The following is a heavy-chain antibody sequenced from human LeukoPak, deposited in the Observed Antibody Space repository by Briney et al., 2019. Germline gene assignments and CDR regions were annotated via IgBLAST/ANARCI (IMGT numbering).Heavy chain of an antibody. J-gene: IGHJ4*02. CDR2: IFYSGST. V-gene: IGHV4-59*01. Sequence: SETLSLTCTVSGGSISGYYWSWIRQPPGKGLELIGYIFYSGSTNYNPSLKSRVTISLDTSKKQFSLNMSSVTASDTAVYYFARDNGIYFDYWGQGTLVTVSS. CDR3: ARDNGIYFDY. CDR1: GGSISGYY.